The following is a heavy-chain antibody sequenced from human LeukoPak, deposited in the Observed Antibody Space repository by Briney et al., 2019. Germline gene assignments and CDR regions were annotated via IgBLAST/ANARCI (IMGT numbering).Heavy chain of an antibody. D-gene: IGHD6-13*01. CDR2: IYYTGST. CDR1: GGSISSYY. CDR3: ARTPAAAADY. Sequence: SETLSLTCTVSGGSISSYYWSWIRQPPGKGLEWIGYIYYTGSTNYNPSLMSRVTISLDTSKNQFSLKLTSVTAADTAVYYRARTPAAAADYWGQGTLVTVSS. V-gene: IGHV4-59*01. J-gene: IGHJ4*02.